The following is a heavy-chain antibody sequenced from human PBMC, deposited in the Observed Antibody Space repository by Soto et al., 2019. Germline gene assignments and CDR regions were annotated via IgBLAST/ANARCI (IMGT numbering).Heavy chain of an antibody. CDR1: GYNFTSYY. D-gene: IGHD6-19*01. J-gene: IGHJ5*02. V-gene: IGHV1-46*03. CDR2: INPSGGST. Sequence: GASVKVSCKASGYNFTSYYMHWVRQAPGQGLEWMGIINPSGGSTSYAQKFQGRVTMTRDTSTSTVYMELSSLRSEDTAVYYCARDWISGSGWYEASWFDPWGQGTLVTVSS. CDR3: ARDWISGSGWYEASWFDP.